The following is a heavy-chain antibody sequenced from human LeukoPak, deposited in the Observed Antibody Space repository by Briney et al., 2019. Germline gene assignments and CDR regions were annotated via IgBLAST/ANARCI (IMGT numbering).Heavy chain of an antibody. D-gene: IGHD3-3*01. J-gene: IGHJ4*02. Sequence: ASVKVSCMVSGYTLTELSMHWVRQAPGKGLEWMGGFDPEDGETIYAQKFQGRVTMTEDTSTDTAYMELSSLRSEDTAVYYCATFWSGTYYFDYWGQGTLVTVSS. V-gene: IGHV1-24*01. CDR1: GYTLTELS. CDR2: FDPEDGET. CDR3: ATFWSGTYYFDY.